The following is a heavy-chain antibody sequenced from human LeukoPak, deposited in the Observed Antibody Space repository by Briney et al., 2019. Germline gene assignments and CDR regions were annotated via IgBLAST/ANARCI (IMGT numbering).Heavy chain of an antibody. CDR2: ISSSSSYI. V-gene: IGHV3-21*01. CDR3: AAPTIAVARH. D-gene: IGHD6-19*01. CDR1: GFTFSSYS. Sequence: RGGSLRLSCAASGFTFSSYSMNWVRQAPGNGLEWVSSISSSSSYIYYADSVKGRFTISRDNAKNSLYLQMNSLRAEDTAVYYCAAPTIAVARHWGQGTLVTVSS. J-gene: IGHJ4*02.